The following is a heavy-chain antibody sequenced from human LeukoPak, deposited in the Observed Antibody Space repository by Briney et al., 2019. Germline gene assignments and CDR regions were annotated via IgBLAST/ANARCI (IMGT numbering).Heavy chain of an antibody. CDR1: GFTFSSYS. CDR2: ISSSSSYI. V-gene: IGHV3-21*01. D-gene: IGHD5-18*01. J-gene: IGHJ6*03. Sequence: GGSLRLSCAASGFTFSSYSMNWVRQAPGKGLEWVSSISSSSSYIYYADSVKGRFTISRDNAKNSLYLQMNSLRAEDTAVYYCARGVDTAMENYYYYMDVWGKGTTVTVSS. CDR3: ARGVDTAMENYYYYMDV.